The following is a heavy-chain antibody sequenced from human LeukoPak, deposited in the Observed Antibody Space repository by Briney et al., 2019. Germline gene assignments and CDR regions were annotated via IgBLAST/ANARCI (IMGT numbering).Heavy chain of an antibody. D-gene: IGHD3-22*01. J-gene: IGHJ4*02. CDR1: GFTFSTYG. CDR2: IWYDGSNK. V-gene: IGHV3-33*01. CDR3: ARDRSYSSGYYGGSLDY. Sequence: GGSLRLSCAASGFTFSTYGMHWVRQAPGKGLEWVAIIWYDGSNKYYADSVKVRFTISRDNSKNTLYLQMNSLRAEDTAVYYCARDRSYSSGYYGGSLDYWGQGTLVTVSS.